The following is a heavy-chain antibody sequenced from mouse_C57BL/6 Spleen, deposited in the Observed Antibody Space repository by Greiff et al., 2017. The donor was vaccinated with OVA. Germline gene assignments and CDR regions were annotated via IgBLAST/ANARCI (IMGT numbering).Heavy chain of an antibody. D-gene: IGHD2-10*02. Sequence: VKLQQPGAELVKPGASVKLSCKASGYTFTSYWMQWVKQRPGQGLEWIGEIDPSDSYTNYNQKFKGKATLTVDTSSSTAYMQLSSLTSEDSAVYYCARGLYGNYWFAYWGQGTLVTVSA. CDR1: GYTFTSYW. CDR3: ARGLYGNYWFAY. J-gene: IGHJ3*01. CDR2: IDPSDSYT. V-gene: IGHV1-50*01.